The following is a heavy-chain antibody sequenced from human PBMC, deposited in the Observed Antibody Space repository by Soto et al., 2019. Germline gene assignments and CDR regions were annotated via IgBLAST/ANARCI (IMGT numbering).Heavy chain of an antibody. V-gene: IGHV1-69*18. CDR3: ARVVMTTVPASFYYGLDV. D-gene: IGHD4-4*01. Sequence: QVQLVQSGAGVRKPGSSVTVSCKASGGTFSTYGITWVRQAPGQGLEWMGNIIPLIGTANYAQRVRGRVTITADESTTTAYMELTSLRSEDTAVYYCARVVMTTVPASFYYGLDVWGQGTTVTVSS. CDR2: IIPLIGTA. CDR1: GGTFSTYG. J-gene: IGHJ6*02.